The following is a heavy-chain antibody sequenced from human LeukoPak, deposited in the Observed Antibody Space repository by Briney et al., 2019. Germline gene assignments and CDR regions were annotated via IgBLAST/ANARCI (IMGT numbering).Heavy chain of an antibody. J-gene: IGHJ1*01. CDR3: ATGKYQLLSGLSEYFQH. D-gene: IGHD2-2*01. CDR1: GYTFTSYG. CDR2: ISAYNGNT. V-gene: IGHV1-18*01. Sequence: GASVKVSCKASGYTFTSYGISWVRQAPGQGLEWMGWISAYNGNTNYAQKFQGRVTMTEDTSTDTAYMELSSLRSEDTAVYYCATGKYQLLSGLSEYFQHWGRGTLVTVSS.